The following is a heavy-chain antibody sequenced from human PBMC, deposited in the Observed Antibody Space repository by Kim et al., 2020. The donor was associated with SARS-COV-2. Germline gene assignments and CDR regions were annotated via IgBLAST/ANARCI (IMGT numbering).Heavy chain of an antibody. D-gene: IGHD6-13*01. CDR3: ARDHSSSWYRYYYYGMDV. J-gene: IGHJ6*02. V-gene: IGHV1-18*01. Sequence: ASVKVSCKASGYTFTSYGISWVRQAPGQGLEWMGWISAYNVNTNYAQKLQGRVTMTTDTSTSTAYMELRSLRSDDTAVYYCARDHSSSWYRYYYYGMDVWGQGTTVTVSS. CDR1: GYTFTSYG. CDR2: ISAYNVNT.